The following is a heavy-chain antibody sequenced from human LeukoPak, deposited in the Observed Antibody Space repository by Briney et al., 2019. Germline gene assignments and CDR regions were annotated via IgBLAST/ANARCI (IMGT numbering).Heavy chain of an antibody. CDR1: GFTFSSYG. J-gene: IGHJ6*03. CDR3: AKDGPEIVNAYYYYMDV. Sequence: PGGSLRLSCAASGFTFSSYGMHWVRQAPGKGLEWVAIIWRDGGKKYYADSVKGRFTISRDNSKNTVSLQMSSLRAEDTAVYYCAKDGPEIVNAYYYYMDVWGRGTKVTVSS. CDR2: IWRDGGKK. D-gene: IGHD5-24*01. V-gene: IGHV3-33*06.